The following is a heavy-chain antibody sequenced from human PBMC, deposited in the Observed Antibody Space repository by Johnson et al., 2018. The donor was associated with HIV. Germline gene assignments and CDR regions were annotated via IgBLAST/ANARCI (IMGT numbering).Heavy chain of an antibody. CDR3: ARENWNHAGAFDI. J-gene: IGHJ3*02. CDR1: GFTFGGEW. Sequence: QVQLVESGGGLVQPGGSLRLSCVASGFTFGGEWMHWVRQAPGKGLEWVSVIYSCGSGGSTYYVDSVKGRFTISRDNSKNTLYLQMNSLRTEDMAVYYCARENWNHAGAFDIWGQGTMVTVSS. D-gene: IGHD1-14*01. CDR2: IYSCGSGGST. V-gene: IGHV3-NL1*01.